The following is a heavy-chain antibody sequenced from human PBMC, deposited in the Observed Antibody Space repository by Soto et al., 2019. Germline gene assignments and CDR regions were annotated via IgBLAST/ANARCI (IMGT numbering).Heavy chain of an antibody. V-gene: IGHV4-39*01. CDR1: VGSLGDSNSY. J-gene: IGHJ5*02. CDR3: VRKRLDVFNWVDT. Sequence: SETLSLTCSFSVGSLGDSNSYCGWIRQPPGKGLEWIGCVYYTGRTYDNPSLRSRVTISVDTSKSQIALRLTSVTAADTAVYYCVRKRLDVFNWVDTWGPGTLVTVSS. CDR2: VYYTGRT. D-gene: IGHD3-16*01.